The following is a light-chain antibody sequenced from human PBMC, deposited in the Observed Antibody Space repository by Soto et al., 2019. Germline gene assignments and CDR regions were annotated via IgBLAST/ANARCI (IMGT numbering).Light chain of an antibody. J-gene: IGLJ1*01. CDR1: SSDVGGYNY. CDR2: EVS. CDR3: SSYTSTSNYV. Sequence: QSVLTQPASVSGSPGQSIAISCTGTSSDVGGYNYVSWYQQHPGKAPKLMISEVSNRPSGVSNRFSGSKSGNTASLTISGLQAEDESDYYCSSYTSTSNYVFGTGTKVTVL. V-gene: IGLV2-14*01.